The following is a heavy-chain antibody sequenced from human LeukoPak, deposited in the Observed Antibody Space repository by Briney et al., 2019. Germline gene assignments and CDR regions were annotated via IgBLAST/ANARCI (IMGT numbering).Heavy chain of an antibody. J-gene: IGHJ4*02. CDR3: ARGPNLVHHDY. CDR1: GFTFSTYS. CDR2: ISSGWSTI. Sequence: GGSLRLSCAASGFTFSTYSMSWVRQGQGKGLDWVSYISSGWSTICYVDSVKRRFTNSRDNAKISLYLQMNSLRDEDTAVYYCARGPNLVHHDYWGQGTLVTVSS. D-gene: IGHD6-13*01. V-gene: IGHV3-48*02.